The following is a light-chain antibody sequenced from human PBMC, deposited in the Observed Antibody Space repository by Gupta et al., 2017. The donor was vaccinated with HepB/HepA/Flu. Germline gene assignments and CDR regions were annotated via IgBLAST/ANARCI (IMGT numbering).Light chain of an antibody. CDR2: DAS. J-gene: IGKJ1*01. Sequence: IVLTQSPATLSVSPGETATLSCRASQNVGTYLAWYQQRPGQAPRLLMFDASIRIAGIPGRFSGSGSGTEFTLTISSLQSEDSALYYCQQYSDSPRAFGQGTKVELK. CDR1: QNVGTY. V-gene: IGKV3-15*01. CDR3: QQYSDSPRA.